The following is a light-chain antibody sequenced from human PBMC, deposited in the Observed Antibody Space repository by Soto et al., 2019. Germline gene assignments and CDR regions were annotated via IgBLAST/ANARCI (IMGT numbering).Light chain of an antibody. V-gene: IGLV2-23*02. Sequence: QSAVAQPSSLSGSPGQSITISCTGTTRNVGLYQAISWYQQHPGKAPKLILYEVNQLPSGVSNRFSGSKSGNTASLTISGLQPEDEADYYCCSYASSSTYVFGTGTKVTVL. CDR1: TRNVGLYQA. CDR3: CSYASSSTYV. J-gene: IGLJ1*01. CDR2: EVN.